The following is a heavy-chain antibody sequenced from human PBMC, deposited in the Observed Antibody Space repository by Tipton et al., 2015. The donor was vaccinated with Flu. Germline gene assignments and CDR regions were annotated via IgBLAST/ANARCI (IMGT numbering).Heavy chain of an antibody. V-gene: IGHV4-59*08. J-gene: IGHJ4*02. D-gene: IGHD3-10*01. CDR2: IYYSGST. CDR1: GGSISSYY. Sequence: TLSLTCTVSGGSISSYYWSWIRQPPGKGLEWIGYIYYSGSTNYNPSLKSRVTISVDTSKNQFSLKLSSVTAADTAVYYCARLHMVRGVIWGQGTLVPVSS. CDR3: ARLHMVRGVI.